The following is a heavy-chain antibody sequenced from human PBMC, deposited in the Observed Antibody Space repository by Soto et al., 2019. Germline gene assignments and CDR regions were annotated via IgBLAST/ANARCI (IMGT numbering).Heavy chain of an antibody. V-gene: IGHV1-69*01. D-gene: IGHD5-12*01. CDR3: TRDISGYDSKWFDP. CDR2: IIPIYGTA. CDR1: GGTLAN. Sequence: QVQLVQSGPEVKKPGYSVKVSCKAFGGTLANFNWVRQAPGQGLEWMGGIIPIYGTAHYAQRFQGRVTITADESMTTTYMEMSSLRSDDTGIYYCTRDISGYDSKWFDPWGQGTLVTFSS. J-gene: IGHJ5*02.